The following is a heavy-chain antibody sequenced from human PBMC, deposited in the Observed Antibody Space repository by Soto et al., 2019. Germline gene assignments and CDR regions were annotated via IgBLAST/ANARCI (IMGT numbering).Heavy chain of an antibody. V-gene: IGHV4-34*01. D-gene: IGHD2-2*01. CDR3: ARGPRFGYCSSTSCYPRIYNWFDP. Sequence: SETLSLTCAVYGGSFSGYYWSWIRQPPGKGLEWIGEINHSGSTNYNPTLKSRVTISVDTSKNQFSLKLSSATAADTAVYYCARGPRFGYCSSTSCYPRIYNWFDPWGQGTLVTVSS. CDR2: INHSGST. CDR1: GGSFSGYY. J-gene: IGHJ5*02.